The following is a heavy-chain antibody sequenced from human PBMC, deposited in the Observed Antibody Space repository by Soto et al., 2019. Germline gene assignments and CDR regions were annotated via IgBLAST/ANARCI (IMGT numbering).Heavy chain of an antibody. V-gene: IGHV1-2*04. Sequence: RASVKVSCKASGYTFTDYYLHWVRQAPGQGPEGMGWINPNSGGTRYAQKFQGWVTMTRDTAISTAYMELSGLNSDDTAVYYCARGLRGNYYESGSYHKRYYYYGMDDWGQGTTVTLSS. CDR2: INPNSGGT. D-gene: IGHD3-10*01. J-gene: IGHJ6*01. CDR1: GYTFTDYY. CDR3: ARGLRGNYYESGSYHKRYYYYGMDD.